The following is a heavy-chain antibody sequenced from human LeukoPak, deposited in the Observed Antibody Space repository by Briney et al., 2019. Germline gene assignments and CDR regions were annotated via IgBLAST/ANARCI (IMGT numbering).Heavy chain of an antibody. CDR3: ARTEESGYSYGYFGYYYYMDV. Sequence: SETLSLTCTVSGYSISSGYYWSWIRQPPGKGLEYIGYIYYSGSTNYNPSLKSRVTISVDTSKNQFSLKLSSVTAADTAVYYCARTEESGYSYGYFGYYYYMDVWGKGTTVTVSS. V-gene: IGHV4-61*01. CDR1: GYSISSGYY. J-gene: IGHJ6*03. D-gene: IGHD5-18*01. CDR2: IYYSGST.